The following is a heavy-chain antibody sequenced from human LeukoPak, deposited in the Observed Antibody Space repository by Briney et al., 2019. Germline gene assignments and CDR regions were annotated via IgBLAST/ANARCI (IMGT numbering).Heavy chain of an antibody. D-gene: IGHD6-13*01. Sequence: GGSLRLPCAASGFTFSDYTMQWVRQAPAKGLEWVALLPPDGSYQYYADSLKGRFTISRDNFKNALYLQMNSLRLEDTAVYYCARGLHDRSWYGAHWGQGTLLSVSS. CDR2: LPPDGSYQ. J-gene: IGHJ4*02. CDR3: ARGLHDRSWYGAH. V-gene: IGHV3-30*04. CDR1: GFTFSDYT.